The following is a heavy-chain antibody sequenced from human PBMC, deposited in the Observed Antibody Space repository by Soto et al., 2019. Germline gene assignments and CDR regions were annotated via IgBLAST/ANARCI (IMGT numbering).Heavy chain of an antibody. V-gene: IGHV1-69*01. CDR3: ARTSYYDYVWGSYRQDAFDI. CDR1: GGTFSSYA. D-gene: IGHD3-16*01. Sequence: QVQLVQSGAEVKKPGSSVKVSCKASGGTFSSYAISWVRQAPGQGLEWVGGIIPIFGTANYAQKFQGRVTITADESTSTAYMELSSLRSEDTAVYYCARTSYYDYVWGSYRQDAFDIWGQGTMVTVSS. J-gene: IGHJ3*02. CDR2: IIPIFGTA.